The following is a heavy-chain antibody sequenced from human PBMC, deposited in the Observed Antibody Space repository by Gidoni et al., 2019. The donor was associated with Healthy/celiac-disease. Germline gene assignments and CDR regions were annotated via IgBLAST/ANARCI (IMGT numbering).Heavy chain of an antibody. J-gene: IGHJ5*02. Sequence: QVQLQESGPGLVKPSQTLSLPCTVSGGSISSGSYYWSWIRQPAGKGLEWIGRIYTSGSTNYNPSLKSRVTISVDTSKNQFSLKLSSVTAADTAVYYCAREGDYGDYRNWFDPWGQGTLVTVSS. CDR2: IYTSGST. CDR1: GGSISSGSYY. CDR3: AREGDYGDYRNWFDP. D-gene: IGHD4-17*01. V-gene: IGHV4-61*02.